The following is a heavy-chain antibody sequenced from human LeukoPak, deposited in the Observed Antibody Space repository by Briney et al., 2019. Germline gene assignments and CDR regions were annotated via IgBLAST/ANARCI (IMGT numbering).Heavy chain of an antibody. CDR1: GFSFSNYW. CDR3: ARGIVGPTGDY. V-gene: IGHV3-74*01. Sequence: GASLRLSCVVSGFSFSNYWMHWVRQAPGKGLVWVSRINSDGSTTSYAAYVTGRFTISRDNAKNTLYLQMNSLRAEDTAVYYCARGIVGPTGDYWGQGTLVTVSS. CDR2: INSDGSTT. J-gene: IGHJ4*02. D-gene: IGHD1-26*01.